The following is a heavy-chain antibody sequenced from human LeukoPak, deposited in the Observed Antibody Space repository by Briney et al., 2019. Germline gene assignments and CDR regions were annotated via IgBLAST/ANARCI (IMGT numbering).Heavy chain of an antibody. CDR1: GFTFSSYS. V-gene: IGHV3-21*01. Sequence: PGGSLRLSCAASGFTFSSYSMNWVRQAPGKGLEWVSSISSSSSYIYYADSVKGRFTISRDNAKNSLYLQMNSLRAEDTAVYYCARAGVRRYYYDSSGSDYWGQGTLVTVSS. CDR3: ARAGVRRYYYDSSGSDY. D-gene: IGHD3-22*01. CDR2: ISSSSSYI. J-gene: IGHJ4*02.